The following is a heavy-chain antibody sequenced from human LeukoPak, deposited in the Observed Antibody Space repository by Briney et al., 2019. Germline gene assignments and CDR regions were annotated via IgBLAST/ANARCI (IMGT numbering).Heavy chain of an antibody. J-gene: IGHJ4*02. Sequence: PSETLSLTCAVSGGSISSSNWWSWVRQPPGKGLEWIGEIYHSGSTNYNPSLKSRVTISVDKSKNQFSLRLSSVTAADTAVYYCARSQTTVTTDFDYWGQGTLVTVSS. CDR2: IYHSGST. V-gene: IGHV4-4*02. CDR3: ARSQTTVTTDFDY. CDR1: GGSISSSNW. D-gene: IGHD4-17*01.